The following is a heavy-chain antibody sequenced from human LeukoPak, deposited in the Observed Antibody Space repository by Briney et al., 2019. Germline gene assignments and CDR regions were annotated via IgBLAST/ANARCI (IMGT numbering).Heavy chain of an antibody. CDR1: GGSISSYY. D-gene: IGHD5-24*01. V-gene: IGHV4-59*01. J-gene: IGHJ4*02. CDR2: IYYSGST. CDR3: AREMATINPYFDY. Sequence: KTSETLSLTCTVSGGSISSYYWSWIRQPPGKGLEWIGYIYYSGSTNYNPSLKSRVTISVDTSKNQFSLKLSSVTAADTAVYYCAREMATINPYFDYWGQGTLVTVSS.